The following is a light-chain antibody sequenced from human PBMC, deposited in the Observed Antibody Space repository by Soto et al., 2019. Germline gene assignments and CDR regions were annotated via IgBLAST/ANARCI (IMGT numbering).Light chain of an antibody. Sequence: QSVLTQPASVSGSPGQSITISCTGTSSDVGGYNYVSWYQPHPGKAPKLMIYDVSNRPSGVSNRFSGSKSGNTASLTISGLQAEDEADYYCSSYTSSSIVVFGGGTKLTV. V-gene: IGLV2-14*01. CDR1: SSDVGGYNY. CDR3: SSYTSSSIVV. CDR2: DVS. J-gene: IGLJ2*01.